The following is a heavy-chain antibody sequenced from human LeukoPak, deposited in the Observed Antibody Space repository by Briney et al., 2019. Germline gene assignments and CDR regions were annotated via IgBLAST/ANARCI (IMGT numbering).Heavy chain of an antibody. V-gene: IGHV4-59*01. J-gene: IGHJ4*02. CDR3: SRGSVARFDN. CDR2: IYYTGST. D-gene: IGHD6-19*01. Sequence: SETLSLTCSVSGASISSYYWSWIRQPPGKTLEWIGYIYYTGSTNYNPSLKSRVTISADTSKCQFYLNVTSVTAADTAVYYCSRGSVARFDNWGQGILVTVSS. CDR1: GASISSYY.